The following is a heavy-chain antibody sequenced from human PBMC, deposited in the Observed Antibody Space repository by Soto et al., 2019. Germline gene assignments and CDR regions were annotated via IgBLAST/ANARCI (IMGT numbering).Heavy chain of an antibody. J-gene: IGHJ4*02. Sequence: QAPGQRLEWTGCINAGNGNTKYSQKFQGRVTFTSDTSATTSYMDLSSLRSEDTAVFYCARGAMVRGVDNWGQGTLVTVSS. D-gene: IGHD3-10*01. V-gene: IGHV1-3*01. CDR3: ARGAMVRGVDN. CDR2: INAGNGNT.